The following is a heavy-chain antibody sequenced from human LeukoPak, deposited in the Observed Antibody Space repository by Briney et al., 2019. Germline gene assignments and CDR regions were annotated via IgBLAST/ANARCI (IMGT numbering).Heavy chain of an antibody. CDR2: IYSGGST. V-gene: IGHV4-39*07. D-gene: IGHD5-12*01. CDR3: ARVRGEWLRYFDY. Sequence: SETLSLTCAVSGASFSGTTYYWAWIRQPPGKGLEWIGSIYSGGSTFYNPSLKSRVTISIDTSKNQFSLKLSSVTAADSAVYYCARVRGEWLRYFDYWGQGTLVTVSS. J-gene: IGHJ4*02. CDR1: GASFSGTTYY.